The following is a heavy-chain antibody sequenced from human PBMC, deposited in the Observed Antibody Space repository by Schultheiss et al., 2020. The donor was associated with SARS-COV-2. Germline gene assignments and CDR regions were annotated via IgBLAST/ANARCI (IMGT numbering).Heavy chain of an antibody. D-gene: IGHD5-12*01. Sequence: SETLSLTCAISGDSVSSNSAAWNWIRQSPSRGLEWLGRTYYRSKWYNDYAVSVKSRITINPDTSKNQFSLKLSSVTAADTAVYYCARVPIVANHFDYWGQGTLVTVSS. CDR3: ARVPIVANHFDY. J-gene: IGHJ4*02. CDR2: TYYRSKWYN. CDR1: GDSVSSNSAA. V-gene: IGHV6-1*01.